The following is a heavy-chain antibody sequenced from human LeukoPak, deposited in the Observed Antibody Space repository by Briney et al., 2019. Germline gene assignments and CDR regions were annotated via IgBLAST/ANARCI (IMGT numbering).Heavy chain of an antibody. Sequence: ASVKVSCKASGYTFTSYYMHWVRQAPGQGLEWMGIINPSGGSTSYAQKFQGRVTMTRDTSISTAYMELSRLRSDDTAVYYCARTRAYYYGSGSYPFDYWGQGTLVTVSS. J-gene: IGHJ4*02. CDR3: ARTRAYYYGSGSYPFDY. CDR2: INPSGGST. CDR1: GYTFTSYY. D-gene: IGHD3-10*01. V-gene: IGHV1-46*01.